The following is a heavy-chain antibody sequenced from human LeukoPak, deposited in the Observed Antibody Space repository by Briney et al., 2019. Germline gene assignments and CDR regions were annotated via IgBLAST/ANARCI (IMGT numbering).Heavy chain of an antibody. Sequence: GGSLRLSCAASGFTFSSYGMSWVRQAPGKGLEWVSSISTGSTYIYYADSVKGRFTISRDNAKNSLYLQMNSLRAEDTAVYYCARPDPYPNWGQGTLVTVSS. J-gene: IGHJ4*02. CDR3: ARPDPYPN. V-gene: IGHV3-21*01. CDR2: ISTGSTYI. CDR1: GFTFSSYG.